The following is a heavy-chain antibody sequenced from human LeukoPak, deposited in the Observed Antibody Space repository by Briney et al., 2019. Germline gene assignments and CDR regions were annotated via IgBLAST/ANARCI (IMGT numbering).Heavy chain of an antibody. CDR1: GFTFSSYA. D-gene: IGHD2-2*01. Sequence: GGSLRLSCAASGFTFSSYAMHWVRQAPGKGLEWVSSISSSSSHIYYADSVKGRFTISRDNAKNSLYLQMNSLRAEDTAVYYCARGYCSSTGCYGYYYYGMDVWGQGTTVTVSS. CDR3: ARGYCSSTGCYGYYYYGMDV. J-gene: IGHJ6*02. V-gene: IGHV3-21*01. CDR2: ISSSSSHI.